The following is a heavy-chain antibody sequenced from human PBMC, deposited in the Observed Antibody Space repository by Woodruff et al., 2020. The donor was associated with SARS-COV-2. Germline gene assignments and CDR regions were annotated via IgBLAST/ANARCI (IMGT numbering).Heavy chain of an antibody. J-gene: IGHJ4*02. CDR3: AREPGGYVDL. D-gene: IGHD1-1*01. CDR2: ISTGGTSI. Sequence: EMNWVRQPPGKGLQWVSYISTGGTSIYYADSVKGRFIISRDNAKNLLYLQINSLRDEDTAVYYCAREPGGYVDLWGQGIL. V-gene: IGHV3-48*03.